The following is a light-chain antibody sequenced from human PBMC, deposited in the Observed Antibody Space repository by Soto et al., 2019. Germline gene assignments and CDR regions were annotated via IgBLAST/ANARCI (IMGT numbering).Light chain of an antibody. Sequence: QSVLTQPASVSGSPGQSITISYTGTSSDVGSYNLVSWYQQHPGKAPKLMIYEGSKRPSGVSNRFSGSKSGNTASLTISGLQAEDEADYYCCSYAGSVVFGGGTKVTVL. J-gene: IGLJ2*01. CDR2: EGS. CDR3: CSYAGSVV. CDR1: SSDVGSYNL. V-gene: IGLV2-23*01.